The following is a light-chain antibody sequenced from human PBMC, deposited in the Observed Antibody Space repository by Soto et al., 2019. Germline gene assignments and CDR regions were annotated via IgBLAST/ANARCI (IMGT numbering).Light chain of an antibody. CDR2: GAS. CDR3: QHRGRWPRT. CDR1: QSVSSY. V-gene: IGKV3-11*01. Sequence: EIVLTQSPATLALSPGERATLSCRASQSVSSYLAWYQQKPGQAPRLLIYGASNRATGIPARFSGSGSGTDFTLTISSLEPEHFAVYYCQHRGRWPRTFGQGTMLE. J-gene: IGKJ2*01.